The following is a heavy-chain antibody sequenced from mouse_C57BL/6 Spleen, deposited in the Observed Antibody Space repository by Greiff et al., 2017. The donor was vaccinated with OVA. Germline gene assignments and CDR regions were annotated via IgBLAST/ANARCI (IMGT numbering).Heavy chain of an antibody. D-gene: IGHD2-5*01. V-gene: IGHV5-6*01. CDR3: ARLGYSNYGGYAMDY. CDR1: GFTFSSYG. CDR2: ISSGGSYT. J-gene: IGHJ4*01. Sequence: EVKLMESGGDLVKPGGSLKLSCAASGFTFSSYGMSWVRQTPDKRLEWVATISSGGSYTYYTDSVKGRFTISRDNAKNTLYLQMSSLKAKDTAMYYCARLGYSNYGGYAMDYWGQGTSVTVSS.